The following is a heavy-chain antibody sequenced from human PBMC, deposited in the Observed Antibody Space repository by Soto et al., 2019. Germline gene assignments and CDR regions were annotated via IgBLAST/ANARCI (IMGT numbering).Heavy chain of an antibody. J-gene: IGHJ4*02. Sequence: PGGSLRLSCAASGFTFSSYGMHWVRQAPGKGLEWVAVIWYDGSNKYYADSVKGRFTISRDNSKNTLYLQMNSLRAEDTAVYYCARDRCGGDCYYFDYWGQGTLVTVSS. CDR2: IWYDGSNK. V-gene: IGHV3-33*01. CDR3: ARDRCGGDCYYFDY. D-gene: IGHD2-21*02. CDR1: GFTFSSYG.